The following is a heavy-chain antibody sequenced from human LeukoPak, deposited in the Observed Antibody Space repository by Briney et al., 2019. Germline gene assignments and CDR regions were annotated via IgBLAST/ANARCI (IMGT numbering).Heavy chain of an antibody. D-gene: IGHD3-22*01. CDR1: GGSISSSNW. CDR2: IYHSGST. J-gene: IGHJ4*02. CDR3: ARAPWDYYDSSGLD. Sequence: SGTLSLTCAVSGGSISSSNWWSWVRPPPGKGLEWIGEIYHSGSTNYNPSLKSRVTISVDKSENQFSLKLSSVTAADTAVYYCARAPWDYYDSSGLDWGQGTLVTVSS. V-gene: IGHV4-4*02.